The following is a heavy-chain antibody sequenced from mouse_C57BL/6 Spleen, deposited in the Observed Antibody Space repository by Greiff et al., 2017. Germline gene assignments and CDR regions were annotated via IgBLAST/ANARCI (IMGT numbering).Heavy chain of an antibody. J-gene: IGHJ2*01. CDR2: IDPSDSET. Sequence: QVQLKQPGAELVRPGSSVKLSCKASGYTFTSYWMHWVKQRPIQGLEWIGNIDPSDSETHYNQKFKDKATLTVDKSSSTAYMQLSSLTSEDSAVYYYARLYYGSSYVDYWGQGTTLTVSS. D-gene: IGHD1-1*01. CDR3: ARLYYGSSYVDY. V-gene: IGHV1-52*01. CDR1: GYTFTSYW.